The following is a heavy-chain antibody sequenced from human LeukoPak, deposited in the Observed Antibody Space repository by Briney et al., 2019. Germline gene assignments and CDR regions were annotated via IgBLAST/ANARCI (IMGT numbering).Heavy chain of an antibody. D-gene: IGHD6-13*01. Sequence: GGSLRLSCAASGFTLSTYWMHWVRQAPGKGLVWVSRIDPDGTITSYADSVKGRFTISRDNSKNTLSLQMNSLRAEDTAIYYCAYSSSYTRQIDYWGQGTLVTVSS. CDR2: IDPDGTIT. J-gene: IGHJ4*02. CDR1: GFTLSTYW. CDR3: AYSSSYTRQIDY. V-gene: IGHV3-74*01.